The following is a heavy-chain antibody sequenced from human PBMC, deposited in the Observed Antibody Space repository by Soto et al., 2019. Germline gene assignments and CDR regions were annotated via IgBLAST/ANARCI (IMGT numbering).Heavy chain of an antibody. CDR2: IYYSGST. CDR1: GGSISSGGYY. J-gene: IGHJ5*02. D-gene: IGHD2-15*01. CDR3: ARGIGCLLRFLYLDP. V-gene: IGHV4-31*03. Sequence: SETLCFTCTVSGGSISSGGYYWSWIRQHPGKGLEWIGYIYYSGSTYYNPSLKSRVTISVDTSKIQFSLKLSSVTAADTAVYHCARGIGCLLRFLYLDPWGQGTLVTVSS.